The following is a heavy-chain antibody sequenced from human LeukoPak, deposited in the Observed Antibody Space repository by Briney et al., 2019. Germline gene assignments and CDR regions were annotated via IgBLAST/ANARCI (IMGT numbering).Heavy chain of an antibody. CDR3: ATETNGRHYDY. J-gene: IGHJ4*02. Sequence: GGSLRLSSTASGLTFSTSGFNWVHQAPGKGLEWVASIGPTGSDRYHADSIKGRFTISRDNANNFLYLQMNSLRAEDTAVYYCATETNGRHYDYWGQGTLLTVSS. V-gene: IGHV3-21*06. CDR1: GLTFSTSG. CDR2: IGPTGSDR. D-gene: IGHD1-14*01.